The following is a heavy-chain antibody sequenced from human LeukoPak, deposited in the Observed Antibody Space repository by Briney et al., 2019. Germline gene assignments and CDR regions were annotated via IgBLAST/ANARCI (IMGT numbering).Heavy chain of an antibody. CDR1: GFTFSTYA. Sequence: GGSLRLSCTASGFTFSTYAMSWVRQAPGEGLVWVSGISGSGGSTYYTDSVKGRFTISRDNSKNTLHLQMNSLRAEDTAVYYCARHSRNYYDSSGLNYWGQGTLVTVSS. D-gene: IGHD3-22*01. CDR3: ARHSRNYYDSSGLNY. CDR2: ISGSGGST. J-gene: IGHJ4*02. V-gene: IGHV3-23*01.